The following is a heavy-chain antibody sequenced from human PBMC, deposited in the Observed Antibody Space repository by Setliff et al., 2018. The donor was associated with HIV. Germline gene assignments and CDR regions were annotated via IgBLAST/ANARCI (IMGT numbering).Heavy chain of an antibody. CDR1: GYTFSGDY. CDR3: ARDRTQQNWGSRGYYYMDV. Sequence: ASVKVSCKASGYTFSGDYIHWVRQAPGQGLEWMGWINPNTGDTISAQKFQGRVTMTRDTSISAAYMELSRLRSDDTAVYYGARDRTQQNWGSRGYYYMDVWGKGTTVTVSS. V-gene: IGHV1-2*02. CDR2: INPNTGDT. D-gene: IGHD7-27*01. J-gene: IGHJ6*03.